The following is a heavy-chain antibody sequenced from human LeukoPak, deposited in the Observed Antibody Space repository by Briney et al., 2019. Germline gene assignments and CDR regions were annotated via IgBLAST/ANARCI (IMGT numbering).Heavy chain of an antibody. D-gene: IGHD1-26*01. J-gene: IGHJ2*01. V-gene: IGHV1-69*04. Sequence: RASVKVSCKASGYTFTTYGISWVRQAPGQGLEWMGRIIPILGIANYAQKFQGRVTITADKSTSTAYMELSSLRSEDTAVYYCARSLIVGATRGGDGLSSPSSDWYFDLWGRGTLVTVSS. CDR2: IIPILGIA. CDR1: GYTFTTYG. CDR3: ARSLIVGATRGGDGLSSPSSDWYFDL.